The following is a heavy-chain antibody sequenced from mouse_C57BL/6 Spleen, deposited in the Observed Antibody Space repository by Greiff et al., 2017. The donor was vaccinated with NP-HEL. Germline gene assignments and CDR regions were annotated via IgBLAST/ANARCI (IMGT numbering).Heavy chain of an antibody. J-gene: IGHJ4*01. D-gene: IGHD3-3*01. CDR1: GYAFSSYW. Sequence: QVQLQQPGTELVKPGASVKISCKASGYAFSSYWMNWVKQRPGKGLEWIGQIYPGDGDTNYNGKFKGKATLTADKSSSTAYMQLSSLTSEDSAVYFCARSGTYLLYCYAMDCWGQGTSVTVSS. V-gene: IGHV1-80*01. CDR3: ARSGTYLLYCYAMDC. CDR2: IYPGDGDT.